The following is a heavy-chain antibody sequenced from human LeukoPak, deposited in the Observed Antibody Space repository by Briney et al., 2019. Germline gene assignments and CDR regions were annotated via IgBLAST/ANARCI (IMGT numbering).Heavy chain of an antibody. CDR1: GGSFSGYY. D-gene: IGHD1-1*01. CDR2: INHSGST. Sequence: SETLSLTCGVYGGSFSGYYWSWIRQPPGKGLEWIGEINHSGSTNYNPSLKSRVTISVDTSKNQFSLKLNSVTAADTAMYYCARGGTWPTCLDYWGQGIQVTVSS. J-gene: IGHJ4*02. CDR3: ARGGTWPTCLDY. V-gene: IGHV4-34*01.